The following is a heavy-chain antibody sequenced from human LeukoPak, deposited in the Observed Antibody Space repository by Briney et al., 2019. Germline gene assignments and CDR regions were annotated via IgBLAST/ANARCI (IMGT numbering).Heavy chain of an antibody. D-gene: IGHD5-12*01. CDR3: ARDQRGAYDSSFFDY. CDR2: INPSGGGT. J-gene: IGHJ4*02. V-gene: IGHV1-46*01. Sequence: ASVKVSCKASGYTFTSYYMHWVRQAPGQGLEWMGVINPSGGGTSYAQKFQGRVTMTRDTSTSTVYMELSSLRSEDTAVYYCARDQRGAYDSSFFDYWGQGTLVTVSS. CDR1: GYTFTSYY.